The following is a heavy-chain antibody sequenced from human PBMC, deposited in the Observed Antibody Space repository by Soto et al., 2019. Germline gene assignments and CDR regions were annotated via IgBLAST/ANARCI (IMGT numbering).Heavy chain of an antibody. V-gene: IGHV1-46*01. Sequence: QVQLVQSGAEVRKPGASVKVSCKASVYIFTSHYIHWVRQAPGQGLEWMGIINPTGGGTSYAQKFQGGVTMTRDTSMSTVYMELSSLRSEDTAVYYCARDSTLAYWGQGTLVTVSS. J-gene: IGHJ4*02. CDR2: INPTGGGT. CDR1: VYIFTSHY. CDR3: ARDSTLAY.